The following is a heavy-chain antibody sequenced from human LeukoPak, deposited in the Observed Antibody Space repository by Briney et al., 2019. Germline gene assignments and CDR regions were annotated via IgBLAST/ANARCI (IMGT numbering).Heavy chain of an antibody. J-gene: IGHJ6*02. CDR1: GFTFSSYG. CDR3: ARGFSAYCSTTSCHMDV. CDR2: IWSDGSNK. D-gene: IGHD2-2*01. Sequence: GGSLRLSCAASGFTFSSYGMHWVRQAPGEGLEWVAAIWSDGSNKYYADSVKGRFTISRDNSKNTLYMQMNSLIPDDTAVYHCARGFSAYCSTTSCHMDVWGQGTTVTVSS. V-gene: IGHV3-33*01.